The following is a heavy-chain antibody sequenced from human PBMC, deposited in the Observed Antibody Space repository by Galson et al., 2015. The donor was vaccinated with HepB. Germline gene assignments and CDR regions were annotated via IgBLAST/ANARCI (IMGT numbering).Heavy chain of an antibody. V-gene: IGHV3-23*01. CDR1: GFTFSSYA. Sequence: SLRLSCAASGFTFSSYAMSWVRQAPGKGLEWVSAISGSGGSTYYADSVKGRFTISRDNSKNTLYLQMNSLRAEDTAVYYCAKGGYYTGGYFDYWGQGTLVTVSS. CDR3: AKGGYYTGGYFDY. D-gene: IGHD3-3*01. J-gene: IGHJ4*02. CDR2: ISGSGGST.